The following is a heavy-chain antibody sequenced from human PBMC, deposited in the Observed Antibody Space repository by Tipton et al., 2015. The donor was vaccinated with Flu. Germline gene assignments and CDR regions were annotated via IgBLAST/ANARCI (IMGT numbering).Heavy chain of an antibody. D-gene: IGHD2-21*01. J-gene: IGHJ4*02. Sequence: GSLRLSCAASGFIVSSDYMSWVRQAPGKGLEWVANIKQDGSVKYYVDSVKGRFTISRDNAKNSLYLQMSSLRVEGTAVYYCARQLGGGDCYWGQGTLVTVSS. CDR3: ARQLGGGDCY. CDR1: GFIVSSDY. V-gene: IGHV3-7*03. CDR2: IKQDGSVK.